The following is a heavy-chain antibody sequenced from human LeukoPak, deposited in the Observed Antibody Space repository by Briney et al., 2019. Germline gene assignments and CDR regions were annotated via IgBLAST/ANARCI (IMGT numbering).Heavy chain of an antibody. J-gene: IGHJ4*02. D-gene: IGHD3-10*01. CDR1: GGSISSGDYY. Sequence: SETLSLTCTVSGGSISSGDYYWSWIRQPPGKGLEWIGYIYYSGSTYYNPSLKSRVTISVDTSKNQFCLKLSSVTAADTAVYYCARESNKVVRGVIITHAFDYWGQGTLVTVSS. CDR3: ARESNKVVRGVIITHAFDY. V-gene: IGHV4-30-4*08. CDR2: IYYSGST.